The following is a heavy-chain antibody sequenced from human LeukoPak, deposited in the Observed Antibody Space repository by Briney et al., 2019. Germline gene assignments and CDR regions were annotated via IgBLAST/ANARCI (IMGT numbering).Heavy chain of an antibody. Sequence: GGSLRLSCAASGFTFSNAWMSWVRQAPGKGLEWVGRIKSKTDGGTTDYAAPVKGRFTISRDDSKNTLDLQMNSLKTEDIAVYYCTTDLEYYYGSGSYYIRFDYWGQGTLVTVSS. J-gene: IGHJ4*02. CDR1: GFTFSNAW. CDR2: IKSKTDGGTT. D-gene: IGHD3-10*01. CDR3: TTDLEYYYGSGSYYIRFDY. V-gene: IGHV3-15*01.